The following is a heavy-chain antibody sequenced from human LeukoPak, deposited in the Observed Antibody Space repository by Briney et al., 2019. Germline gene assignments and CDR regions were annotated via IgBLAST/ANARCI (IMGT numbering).Heavy chain of an antibody. CDR3: ARGGRSSWGIGNYYYYYMDV. J-gene: IGHJ6*03. Sequence: ASVKVSCKASGYTFTSYGISWVRQAPGQGLEWMGWINPNSGGTNYAQKFQGRVTMTRDTSISTAYMELSRLRSDDTAVYYCARGGRSSWGIGNYYYYYMDVWGKGTTVTVSS. V-gene: IGHV1-2*02. D-gene: IGHD6-13*01. CDR1: GYTFTSYG. CDR2: INPNSGGT.